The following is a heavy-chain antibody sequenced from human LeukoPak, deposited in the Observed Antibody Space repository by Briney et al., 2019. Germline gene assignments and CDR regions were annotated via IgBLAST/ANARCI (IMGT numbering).Heavy chain of an antibody. V-gene: IGHV1-2*02. J-gene: IGHJ1*01. CDR2: INPNSGGT. D-gene: IGHD3-3*01. CDR1: GYTFTGYY. CDR3: ARARCITIFGVVIIEKAEYFQH. Sequence: ASVKVSCEASGYTFTGYYMHWVRQAPGQGLEWMGWINPNSGGTNYAQKFQGRVTMTRDTSISTAYMELSRLRSDDTAVYYCARARCITIFGVVIIEKAEYFQHWGQGTLVTVSS.